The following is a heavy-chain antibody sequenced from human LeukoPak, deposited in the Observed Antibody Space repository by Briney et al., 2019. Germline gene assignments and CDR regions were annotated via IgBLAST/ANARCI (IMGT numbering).Heavy chain of an antibody. D-gene: IGHD1-20*01. Sequence: ASVKVSCKASGYTFTSYDINWVRQATGQGLEWMGWMNPNSGNTGYAQKFQGRVTMTRNTSISTAYMELSSLRSEDTAVYYCARRRQTFGITGTPLDYWGQGTLVTVSS. J-gene: IGHJ4*02. CDR3: ARRRQTFGITGTPLDY. V-gene: IGHV1-8*01. CDR1: GYTFTSYD. CDR2: MNPNSGNT.